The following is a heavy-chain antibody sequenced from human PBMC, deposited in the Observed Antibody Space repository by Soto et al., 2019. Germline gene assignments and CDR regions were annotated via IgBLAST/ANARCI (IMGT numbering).Heavy chain of an antibody. J-gene: IGHJ4*02. Sequence: EVQLVESGGGLVQPGGSLRLSCAASGFTFSSFSMNWVRQAPGTGLEWVAYISRSSVIHYADSVKGRFTISRDNVKNSLYLQMNSLSVEDTAVYYGVRDPDSLDYWGQGALVTVSS. CDR2: ISRSSVI. V-gene: IGHV3-48*01. CDR3: VRDPDSLDY. CDR1: GFTFSSFS.